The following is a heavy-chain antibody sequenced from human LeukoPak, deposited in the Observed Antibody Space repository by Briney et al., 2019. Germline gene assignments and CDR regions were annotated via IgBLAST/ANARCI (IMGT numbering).Heavy chain of an antibody. J-gene: IGHJ4*02. V-gene: IGHV3-23*01. D-gene: IGHD5-18*01. CDR1: GFTFSSYG. Sequence: GGSLRLSCAASGFTFSSYGMSWVRQAPGKGLEWVSAISGSGGSTYYADSVKGRFTISRDNSKNTLYLQMNSLRAEDTAVYYCAKDPYTAMVGARSDYWGQGTLVTVSS. CDR2: ISGSGGST. CDR3: AKDPYTAMVGARSDY.